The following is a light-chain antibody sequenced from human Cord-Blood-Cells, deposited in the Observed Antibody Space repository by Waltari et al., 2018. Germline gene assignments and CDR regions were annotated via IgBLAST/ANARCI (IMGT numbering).Light chain of an antibody. CDR1: SSDAGGYNY. J-gene: IGLJ3*02. Sequence: QSVLTQPPSASGSPGQSVTISCTGTSSDAGGYNYVSWYQQHPGKAPKRMIYEVSKRPSGVPDRFSGSKSGNTASLTVSGLQAEDEADYYCSSYAGSNWVFGGGTKLTVL. CDR3: SSYAGSNWV. CDR2: EVS. V-gene: IGLV2-8*01.